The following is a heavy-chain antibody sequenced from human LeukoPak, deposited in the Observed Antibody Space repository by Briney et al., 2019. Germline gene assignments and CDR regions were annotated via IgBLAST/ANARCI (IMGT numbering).Heavy chain of an antibody. J-gene: IGHJ6*02. D-gene: IGHD2-15*01. CDR3: ARGLGYCSGGSCGQYYYYGMDV. V-gene: IGHV3-48*01. Sequence: GGSLRLSCEVSGFTFSSYSLNWVRQAPGKGLEWLSYISTRNTIYYGDSVKGRFTISRDNAKNTLYLQMNSLRAEDTAVYYCARGLGYCSGGSCGQYYYYGMDVWGQGTTVTVSS. CDR2: ISTRNTI. CDR1: GFTFSSYS.